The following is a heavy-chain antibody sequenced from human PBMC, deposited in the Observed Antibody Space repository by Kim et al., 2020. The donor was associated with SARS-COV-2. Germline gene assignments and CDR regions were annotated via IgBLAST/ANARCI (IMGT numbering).Heavy chain of an antibody. J-gene: IGHJ4*02. CDR2: IYYSGST. CDR1: GGSVSSGSYY. CDR3: ARGNKYYYYFDY. D-gene: IGHD3-10*01. Sequence: SETLSLTCTVSGGSVSSGSYYWSWIRQPPGKGLEWIGYIYYSGSTNYNPSLKSRVTISVDTSKNQFSLKLSSVTAADTAVYYCARGNKYYYYFDYWGQGTLVTVSS. V-gene: IGHV4-61*01.